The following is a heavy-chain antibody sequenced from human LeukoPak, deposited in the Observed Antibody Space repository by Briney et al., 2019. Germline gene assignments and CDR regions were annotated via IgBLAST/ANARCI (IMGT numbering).Heavy chain of an antibody. V-gene: IGHV1-24*01. CDR3: ATFQAYANSGHLRPYFDY. CDR1: GYSLPELA. Sequence: ASVKVSCKISGYSLPELAFHWVRQAPGKGLEWMGGSDPEDVKTSFAEKFQGRVTFTEDTSTDTAFMELSRLRADDTAVYYCATFQAYANSGHLRPYFDYWGQGTLVTVSS. CDR2: SDPEDVKT. J-gene: IGHJ4*02. D-gene: IGHD3-22*01.